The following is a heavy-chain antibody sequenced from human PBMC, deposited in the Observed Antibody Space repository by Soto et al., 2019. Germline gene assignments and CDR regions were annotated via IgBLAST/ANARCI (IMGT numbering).Heavy chain of an antibody. CDR2: ISHDGSKT. V-gene: IGHV3-30*18. D-gene: IGHD2-8*02. Sequence: RGSLRLSCAASGLTFSSDGMHSVREAPGKGLEWLTFISHDGSKTYYADSVKGRFTIYRDNYKNTQYLQMNSLRAEDTAIYYCVKDQGLLYRSFNYWGQGTLVTVSS. CDR1: GLTFSSDG. CDR3: VKDQGLLYRSFNY. J-gene: IGHJ4*02.